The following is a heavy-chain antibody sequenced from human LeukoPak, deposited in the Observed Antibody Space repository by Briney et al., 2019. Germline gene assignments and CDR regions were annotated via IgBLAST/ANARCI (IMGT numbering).Heavy chain of an antibody. Sequence: GGSLRLSCAASGFTFSSYSMNWVRQAPGKGLEWVSYISGDTTTIYYADSVKGRFTIPSDNPKSSLYLQMNSLRAEDTAVYYCARGTGAGGLGYWGQGTLVTVSS. D-gene: IGHD6-13*01. CDR1: GFTFSSYS. CDR3: ARGTGAGGLGY. CDR2: ISGDTTTI. J-gene: IGHJ4*02. V-gene: IGHV3-48*04.